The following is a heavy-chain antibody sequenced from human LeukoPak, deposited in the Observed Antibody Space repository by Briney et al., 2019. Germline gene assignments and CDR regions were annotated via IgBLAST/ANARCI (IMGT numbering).Heavy chain of an antibody. V-gene: IGHV1-69*05. CDR2: IIPIFGTA. J-gene: IGHJ4*02. CDR1: GGTFSSYA. Sequence: SVKVSCKASGGTFSSYAISWVRQAPGQGLEWMGGIIPIFGTANYAQKFQGRVTITTDESTSTAYMELSSLRSEDTAVYYCALTPDYGGNLSCAYWGQGTLVTVSS. D-gene: IGHD4-23*01. CDR3: ALTPDYGGNLSCAY.